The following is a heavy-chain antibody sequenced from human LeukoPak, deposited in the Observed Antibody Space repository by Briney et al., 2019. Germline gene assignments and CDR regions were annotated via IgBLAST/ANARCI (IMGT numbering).Heavy chain of an antibody. D-gene: IGHD2-2*01. CDR2: MYHSGDT. CDR1: GYSVSSGYY. Sequence: PSETLSLTCTVYGYSVSSGYYWSWIRPPPGKGLEWIGSMYHSGDTYYNPSLKSRVTISVDTSKNQLSLKLSSVTAADTAVYYCARSKAHLSTSWYGTWFDPWGQGTLVTVSS. J-gene: IGHJ5*02. V-gene: IGHV4-38-2*02. CDR3: ARSKAHLSTSWYGTWFDP.